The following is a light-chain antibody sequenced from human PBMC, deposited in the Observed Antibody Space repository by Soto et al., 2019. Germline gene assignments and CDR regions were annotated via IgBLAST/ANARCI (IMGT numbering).Light chain of an antibody. CDR2: GNN. J-gene: IGLJ3*02. CDR1: SSNIGAGYD. CDR3: QSYDSRLSGFWV. V-gene: IGLV1-40*01. Sequence: QSVLTQPPSVSGAPGQRVTISCTGSSSNIGAGYDVHWYQQFSGTSPKLLIYGNNNRPSGVPDRFSGSKSGTSASLAITGLQAEDEADYYCQSYDSRLSGFWVFGGGTKLTVL.